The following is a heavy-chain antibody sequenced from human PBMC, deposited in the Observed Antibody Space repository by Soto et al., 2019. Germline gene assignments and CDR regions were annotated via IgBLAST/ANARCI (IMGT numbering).Heavy chain of an antibody. Sequence: SETLSLTCAVYGGSFSGYYWSWIRQPPGKGLEWIGEINHSGSTNYNPSLKSRVTISVDTSKNQFSLKLSSVTAADTAVYYCASSFFKRGYSGYDSKRNDYWGQGTLVTVSS. CDR3: ASSFFKRGYSGYDSKRNDY. CDR2: INHSGST. V-gene: IGHV4-34*01. D-gene: IGHD5-12*01. CDR1: GGSFSGYY. J-gene: IGHJ4*02.